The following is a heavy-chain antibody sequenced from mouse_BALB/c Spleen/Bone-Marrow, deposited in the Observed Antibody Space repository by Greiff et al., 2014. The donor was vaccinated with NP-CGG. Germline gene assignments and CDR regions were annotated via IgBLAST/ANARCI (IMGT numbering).Heavy chain of an antibody. V-gene: IGHV3-1*02. J-gene: IGHJ3*01. Sequence: DVQLQESGPVLVKPSQSLSLTCTVTAYSITSGYGWHWIRQLPGNKLEWMGYIHYSGTTHYNPSLKSRISITRDTSKNQFFLQLNYVTTEDTATYNCAREARTTARFAYWGQGSLVTVSA. CDR2: IHYSGTT. CDR3: AREARTTARFAY. D-gene: IGHD1-2*01. CDR1: AYSITSGYG.